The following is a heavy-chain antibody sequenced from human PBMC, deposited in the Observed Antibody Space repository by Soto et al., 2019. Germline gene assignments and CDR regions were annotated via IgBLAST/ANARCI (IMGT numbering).Heavy chain of an antibody. CDR3: ARDQRYYGSGSYYSDS. Sequence: QVQLVQSGPEVKKPGASVKVSCKTSGYVYISYGISWVRQAPGHRLEWVGWISAYTGKADYAPKFQGRVTMTTETSPSAAFLELRSLRSDDTAVYYCARDQRYYGSGSYYSDSWGQGTLVTVSS. CDR2: ISAYTGKA. D-gene: IGHD3-10*01. CDR1: GYVYISYG. J-gene: IGHJ4*02. V-gene: IGHV1-18*04.